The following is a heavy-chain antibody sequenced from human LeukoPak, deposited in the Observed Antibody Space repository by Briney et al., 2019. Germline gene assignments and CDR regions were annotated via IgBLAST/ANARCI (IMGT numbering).Heavy chain of an antibody. Sequence: SETLSLTCTVSGGSFSSRPYYWSWIRQPAGKGLEWIGRIYTSGDTDYNPSLKSRVSISVDTSKNQFSLKLSSLTASDTAVYYCARVGPYIEVDPWGQGTLVIVSS. CDR1: GGSFSSRPYY. J-gene: IGHJ5*02. D-gene: IGHD5-12*01. CDR2: IYTSGDT. CDR3: ARVGPYIEVDP. V-gene: IGHV4-61*02.